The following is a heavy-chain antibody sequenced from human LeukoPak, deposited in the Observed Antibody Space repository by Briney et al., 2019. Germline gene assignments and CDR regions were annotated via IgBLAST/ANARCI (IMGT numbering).Heavy chain of an antibody. Sequence: ASVKVSCKASGYIFNSHNIHWVRQAPGQGLEWMGIINPETGHISYAQKFRGRLAMTRDMSTSTVYLDVSSLRSEDTAIYYCARDSVGASNWFDPWGQGTLVTVSS. D-gene: IGHD3-10*01. V-gene: IGHV1-46*02. CDR2: INPETGHI. J-gene: IGHJ5*02. CDR3: ARDSVGASNWFDP. CDR1: GYIFNSHN.